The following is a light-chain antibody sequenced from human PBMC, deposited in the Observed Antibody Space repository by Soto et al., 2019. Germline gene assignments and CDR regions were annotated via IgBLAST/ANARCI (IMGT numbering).Light chain of an antibody. Sequence: IQLTQSPSSLSASVGDRVTITCRASQAISNYLAWYQQKPGKAPKLLTYAAYTLQSGVPSRFGGSGSGTDFTLTISSLQPEDFATYYCQQLNSYPITFGQGTRLEIK. V-gene: IGKV1-9*01. CDR1: QAISNY. J-gene: IGKJ5*01. CDR2: AAY. CDR3: QQLNSYPIT.